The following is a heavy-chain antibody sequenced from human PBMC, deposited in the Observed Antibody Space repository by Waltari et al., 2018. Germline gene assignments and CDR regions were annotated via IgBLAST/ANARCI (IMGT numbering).Heavy chain of an antibody. CDR2: IIPIFGTA. D-gene: IGHD5-12*01. J-gene: IGHJ4*02. V-gene: IGHV1-69*12. CDR3: ARGAVATINYFDY. Sequence: QVQLVQSGAEVKKPGSSVKVACKASGGTFSSNATSWLRQDPGQGLEWMGGIIPIFGTANYAQKFQGRVTITADESTSTAYMELSSLRSEDTDVYYCARGAVATINYFDYWGQGTLVTVSS. CDR1: GGTFSSNA.